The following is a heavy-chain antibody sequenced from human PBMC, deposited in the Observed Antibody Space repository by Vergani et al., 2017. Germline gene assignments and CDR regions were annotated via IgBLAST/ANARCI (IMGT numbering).Heavy chain of an antibody. J-gene: IGHJ4*02. D-gene: IGHD2-8*01. V-gene: IGHV4-34*01. Sequence: QAQLQQWGAGLLKPSETLSLTCAIYGGSFNDYWWTWIRQPPGKGLEWSGEIRHDGITHYSPSLKSRVTISIDTSTHQFSLNLRSVTAADTAVYYCAREGYCTNGVCFTLFDGWGQGALVTVSS. CDR2: IRHDGIT. CDR1: GGSFNDYW. CDR3: AREGYCTNGVCFTLFDG.